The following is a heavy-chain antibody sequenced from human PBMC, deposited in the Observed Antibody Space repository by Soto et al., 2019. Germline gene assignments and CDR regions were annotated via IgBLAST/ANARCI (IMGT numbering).Heavy chain of an antibody. J-gene: IGHJ3*02. V-gene: IGHV4-31*03. CDR2: IYYSGST. D-gene: IGHD5-18*01. CDR1: GGSISSGGYY. CDR3: ARDHKVSSGAFDI. Sequence: SETLSLICTVSGGSISSGGYYWSWIRQHPGKGLEWIGYIYYSGSTYYNPSLKSRVTISVDTSKNQFSLKLSSVTAADTAVYYCARDHKVSSGAFDIWGQGTMVTVSS.